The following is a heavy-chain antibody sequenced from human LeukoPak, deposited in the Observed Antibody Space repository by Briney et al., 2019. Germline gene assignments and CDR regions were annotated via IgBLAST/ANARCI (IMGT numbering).Heavy chain of an antibody. V-gene: IGHV3-48*03. CDR1: GFTFSSFE. CDR3: ARGKNGVGGYDILIDY. CDR2: ISSSGSST. Sequence: GGSPRLSCAASGFTFSSFEMNWVRQAPGKGLEWVSYISSSGSSTFYADSVKGRFTISRDNAKNSLFLQMFTLRDEDTAVYYCARGKNGVGGYDILIDYWGQGTLVTVSS. J-gene: IGHJ4*02. D-gene: IGHD3-9*01.